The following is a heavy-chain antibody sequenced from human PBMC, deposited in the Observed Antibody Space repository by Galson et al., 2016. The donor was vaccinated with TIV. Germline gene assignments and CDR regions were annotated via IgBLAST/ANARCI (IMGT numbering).Heavy chain of an antibody. CDR3: ARATPSVFGVVMTLDY. Sequence: CAISGDSVSSNSAAWNWLRQSPSRGLEWLGRTFYRSKWYNDYAVAVKSRITITPDTSKNQFSPQLTSVTPEDTAVYYCARATPSVFGVVMTLDYWGQGTTVTVSS. D-gene: IGHD3-3*01. CDR2: TFYRSKWYN. CDR1: GDSVSSNSAA. V-gene: IGHV6-1*01. J-gene: IGHJ4*03.